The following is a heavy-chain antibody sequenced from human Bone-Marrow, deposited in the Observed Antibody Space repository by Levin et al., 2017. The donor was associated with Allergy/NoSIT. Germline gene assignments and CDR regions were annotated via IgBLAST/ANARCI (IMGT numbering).Heavy chain of an antibody. V-gene: IGHV3-74*01. CDR2: INSDGSST. J-gene: IGHJ4*02. CDR1: GFTFSSYW. D-gene: IGHD6-13*01. CDR3: ARSTLGPTVGGSWCTYFDY. Sequence: PGGSLRLSCAASGFTFSSYWMHWVRQAPGKGLVWVSRINSDGSSTSYADSVKGRFTISRDNAKNTLYLQMNSLRAEDTAVYYCARSTLGPTVGGSWCTYFDYWGQGTLVTVSS.